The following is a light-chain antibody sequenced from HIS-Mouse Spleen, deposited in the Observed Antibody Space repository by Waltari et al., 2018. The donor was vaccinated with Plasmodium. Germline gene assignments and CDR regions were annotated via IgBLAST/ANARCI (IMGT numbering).Light chain of an antibody. Sequence: DIQLTQSPSFLSASVGDRVTITCRARQGISSYLAWYQQKPGKAPKLLIYAASTLQSGVPSRFRGSGSGTEFTLTISSLQPEDFATYYCRQLNSYPYTFGQGTKLEIK. CDR2: AAS. CDR3: RQLNSYPYT. V-gene: IGKV1-9*01. J-gene: IGKJ2*01. CDR1: QGISSY.